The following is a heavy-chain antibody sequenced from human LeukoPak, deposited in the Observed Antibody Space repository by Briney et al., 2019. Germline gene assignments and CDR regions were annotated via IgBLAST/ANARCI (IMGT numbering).Heavy chain of an antibody. CDR1: GFTFSSYS. CDR2: ISSGSSYI. J-gene: IGHJ4*02. Sequence: GGSLRLSCAASGFTFSSYSMNWVRQAPGMGLEWVSSISSGSSYIYYADSVKGRFTISRDNAKNSLYLQMNSLKTEDTAVYYCTTDRAMGSSCWGQGTLVTVSS. V-gene: IGHV3-21*03. D-gene: IGHD2-15*01. CDR3: TTDRAMGSSC.